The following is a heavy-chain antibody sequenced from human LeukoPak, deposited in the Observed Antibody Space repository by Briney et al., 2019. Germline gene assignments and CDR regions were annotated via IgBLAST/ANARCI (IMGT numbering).Heavy chain of an antibody. Sequence: GESLKISCKGSGYSFTSYWIGWGRQLPGKGLEGMGIIYPGDSDTRYSPSFQGQVTISADKSISTAYLQWSSLKASDTAMYYCARERSLTDAFDIWGQGTMVTVSS. J-gene: IGHJ3*02. CDR1: GYSFTSYW. CDR3: ARERSLTDAFDI. V-gene: IGHV5-51*01. CDR2: IYPGDSDT.